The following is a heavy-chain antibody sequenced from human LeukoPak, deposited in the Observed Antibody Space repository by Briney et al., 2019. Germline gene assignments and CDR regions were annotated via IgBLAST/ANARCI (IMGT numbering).Heavy chain of an antibody. Sequence: PGGSLRLSCAASGFTFSSYSMNWVRQAPGKGLEWVSSISSSSSYIYYADSVKGRFTISRDNAKNSLYLQMNSLRAEDTAVYYRARSSSGYDYYQGYYYYMDVWGKGTTVTISS. D-gene: IGHD5-12*01. CDR3: ARSSSGYDYYQGYYYYMDV. V-gene: IGHV3-21*01. CDR2: ISSSSSYI. J-gene: IGHJ6*03. CDR1: GFTFSSYS.